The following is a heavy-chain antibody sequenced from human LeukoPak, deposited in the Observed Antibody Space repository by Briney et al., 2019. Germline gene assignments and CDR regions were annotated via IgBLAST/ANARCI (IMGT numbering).Heavy chain of an antibody. CDR3: ARGAIAAPVGY. CDR2: INPNSGGT. CDR1: GYTFTSYY. V-gene: IGHV1-2*02. Sequence: ASVKVSCKASGYTFTSYYMHWVRQAPGPGLGWMGIINPNSGGTNYAQKFQGRVTMTRDTSISTAYMELSRLRSDDTAVYYCARGAIAAPVGYWGQGTLVTVSS. J-gene: IGHJ4*02. D-gene: IGHD6-13*01.